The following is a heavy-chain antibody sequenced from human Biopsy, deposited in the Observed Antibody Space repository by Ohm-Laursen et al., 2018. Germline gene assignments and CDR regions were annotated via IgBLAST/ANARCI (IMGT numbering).Heavy chain of an antibody. J-gene: IGHJ5*02. CDR1: GGTFSASG. V-gene: IGHV1-69*06. Sequence: SSVKVSCKVIGGTFSASGISWVRLAPGHGLEFVGGIIPIFQTTHYAQSFQGRVTIVADKSTSTAYMELSSLRSDDTAIYYCATVRGLIWFGELIAWGQGTLVTVSS. CDR2: IIPIFQTT. D-gene: IGHD3-10*01. CDR3: ATVRGLIWFGELIA.